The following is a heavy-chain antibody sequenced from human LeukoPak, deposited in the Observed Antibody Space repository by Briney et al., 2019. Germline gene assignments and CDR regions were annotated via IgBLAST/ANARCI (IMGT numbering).Heavy chain of an antibody. CDR2: IYYSGRT. V-gene: IGHV4-59*01. CDR3: ARETYYYDSSGLQH. Sequence: SETLSLTCSVSVVSSSAYYWSWIRQPPGKGLEWIGYIYYSGRTNYNPSLKSRVTISVDTSKNQFSLKLSSVTAADTAVYYCARETYYYDSSGLQHWGQGTLVTVSS. J-gene: IGHJ1*01. CDR1: VVSSSAYY. D-gene: IGHD3-22*01.